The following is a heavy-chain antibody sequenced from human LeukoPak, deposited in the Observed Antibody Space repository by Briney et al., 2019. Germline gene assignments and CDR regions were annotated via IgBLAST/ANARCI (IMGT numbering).Heavy chain of an antibody. CDR2: IYYRGST. D-gene: IGHD3-10*01. V-gene: IGHV4-31*03. Sequence: PSETLSLTCTVSGGSISSGGYYWSWIRQHPGKGLEYIGHIYYRGSTYYNPSLKSRVAISVDTSKNQFSLRVTSVTAADTAVYYCARGFAYGSGSQLNWFDPWGQRTLVTVSS. CDR3: ARGFAYGSGSQLNWFDP. J-gene: IGHJ5*02. CDR1: GGSISSGGYY.